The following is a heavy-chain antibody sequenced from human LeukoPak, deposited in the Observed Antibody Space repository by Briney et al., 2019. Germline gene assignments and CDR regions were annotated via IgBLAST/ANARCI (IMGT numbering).Heavy chain of an antibody. V-gene: IGHV4-38-2*02. CDR3: ARDSVVVPAAIKYYYYMDV. J-gene: IGHJ6*03. Sequence: SETLSLTCAVSGYSISSGYYWGWIRQPPGKGLEWIGNIYHSGSTYYNPSLKSRVTISVDTSKNQFSLKLSSVTAADTAVYYCARDSVVVPAAIKYYYYMDVWGKGTTVTVSS. CDR2: IYHSGST. D-gene: IGHD2-2*01. CDR1: GYSISSGYY.